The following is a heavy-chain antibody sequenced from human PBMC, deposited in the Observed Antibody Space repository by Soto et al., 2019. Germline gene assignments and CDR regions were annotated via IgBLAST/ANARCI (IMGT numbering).Heavy chain of an antibody. Sequence: ASVKVSCKASGYTFTSYDINWVRQTAGQGLEWMGWMSPKTANTGYAQKFQDRVTMARSTSISTAYMELSSLTSEDTAVYYCTGGPPNWGFDSWGQGTPVTVSS. V-gene: IGHV1-8*01. J-gene: IGHJ5*01. D-gene: IGHD7-27*01. CDR3: TGGPPNWGFDS. CDR1: GYTFTSYD. CDR2: MSPKTANT.